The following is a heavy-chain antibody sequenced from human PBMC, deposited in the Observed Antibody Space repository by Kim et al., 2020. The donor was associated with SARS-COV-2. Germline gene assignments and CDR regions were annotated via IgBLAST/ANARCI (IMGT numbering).Heavy chain of an antibody. CDR2: IYYSGST. Sequence: SETLSLTCTVSGGSISSSSYYWGWIRQPPGKGLEWIGSIYYSGSTYYTPSLKSRVTISVDTSKNQFSLKLSSVTAADTAVYYCASTIFGVVIPYYYYGMDVWGQGTTVTVSS. J-gene: IGHJ6*02. D-gene: IGHD3-3*01. CDR3: ASTIFGVVIPYYYYGMDV. CDR1: GGSISSSSYY. V-gene: IGHV4-39*01.